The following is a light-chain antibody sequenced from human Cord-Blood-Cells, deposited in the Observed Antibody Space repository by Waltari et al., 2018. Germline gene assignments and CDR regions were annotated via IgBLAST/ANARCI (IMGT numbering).Light chain of an antibody. CDR2: EVS. V-gene: IGLV2-18*02. CDR1: SSAVGRYNR. CDR3: SSYTSSSVV. Sequence: QSALTQPPSVSGSPGQSVTLSCTGTSSAVGRYNRVSWYQQPPGTAPKLMIYEVSNRPSGVPDRFSGSKSGNTASLTISGLQAEDEADYYCSSYTSSSVVFGGGTKLTVL. J-gene: IGLJ2*01.